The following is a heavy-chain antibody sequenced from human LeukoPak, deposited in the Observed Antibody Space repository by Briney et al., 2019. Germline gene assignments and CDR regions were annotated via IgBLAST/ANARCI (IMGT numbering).Heavy chain of an antibody. Sequence: RSGGSLRLSCAASGFTFSDYYMSWIRQAPGKGLEWVSYISSRGSTIYYADSVKGRFTISRDNAKTSLYLQMNSLRAEDTAVYYCASALIAAAGTIWGQGTLVTVSS. CDR2: ISSRGSTI. CDR1: GFTFSDYY. CDR3: ASALIAAAGTI. V-gene: IGHV3-11*01. J-gene: IGHJ4*02. D-gene: IGHD6-13*01.